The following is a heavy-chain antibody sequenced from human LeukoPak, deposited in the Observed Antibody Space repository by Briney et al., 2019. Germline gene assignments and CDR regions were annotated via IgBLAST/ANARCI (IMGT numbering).Heavy chain of an antibody. D-gene: IGHD4-17*01. Sequence: ASVKVSCKASGYTFTSYGISWVRQAPGQGLESMGWISAYNGSTNYAQKLQGRVTMTTDTSTSTAYMELRSLRSDDTAVYYCARDPPGGPVTRVTTGHYWGPGTLVTVSS. CDR1: GYTFTSYG. CDR3: ARDPPGGPVTRVTTGHY. CDR2: ISAYNGST. J-gene: IGHJ4*02. V-gene: IGHV1-18*01.